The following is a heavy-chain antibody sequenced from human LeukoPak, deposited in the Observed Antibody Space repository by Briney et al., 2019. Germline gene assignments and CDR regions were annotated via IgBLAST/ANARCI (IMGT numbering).Heavy chain of an antibody. CDR1: GGSVGSYY. V-gene: IGHV4-4*07. CDR3: ARDLSYCSSTRCYAPYYFDY. Sequence: PSETLSLTCSVSGGSVGSYYWSWIRQPAGKGLEWIGRIYTSGSTNYNPSLRSRATISVDKSKSQFSLTLTSVTAADTAVYYCARDLSYCSSTRCYAPYYFDYWGQGTLVTVSS. D-gene: IGHD2-2*01. J-gene: IGHJ4*02. CDR2: IYTSGST.